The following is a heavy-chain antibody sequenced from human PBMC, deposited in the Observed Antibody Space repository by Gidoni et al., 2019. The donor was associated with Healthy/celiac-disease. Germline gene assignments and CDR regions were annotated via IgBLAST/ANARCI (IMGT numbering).Heavy chain of an antibody. CDR1: GHSFTSYG. CDR3: ARSLLPFRVDY. V-gene: IGHV5-51*03. CDR2: SYPGDSDT. D-gene: IGHD3-16*01. J-gene: IGHJ4*02. Sequence: EGQLVQSGAEVKKLGESLKISCKGYGHSFTSYGNGWVRQMPGKGLEWMGISYPGDSDTRYGPSFQGQVTISADKSISTAYLQLSSLKASDTAMYYCARSLLPFRVDYWGQGTLVTVSS.